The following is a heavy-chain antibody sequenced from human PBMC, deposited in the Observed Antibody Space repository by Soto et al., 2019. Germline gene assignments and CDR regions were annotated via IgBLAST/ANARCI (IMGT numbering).Heavy chain of an antibody. Sequence: ETLSLTCKVSGASVSSGSYYWSWIRQPPGKGLEWIGYIYYTGTSDYNPSLKSRVTISIDTSKNQISLNLNSVTAADTAVYYCARALSTNEGWFDPWGQGRLVTVSS. D-gene: IGHD2-8*01. CDR3: ARALSTNEGWFDP. CDR1: GASVSSGSYY. V-gene: IGHV4-61*01. J-gene: IGHJ5*02. CDR2: IYYTGTS.